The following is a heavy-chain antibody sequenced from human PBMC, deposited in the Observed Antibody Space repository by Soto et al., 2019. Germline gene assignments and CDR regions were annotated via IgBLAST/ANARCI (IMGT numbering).Heavy chain of an antibody. V-gene: IGHV3-9*01. CDR1: GFTFDDYA. CDR2: ISWNSGSI. CDR3: AKLMVRGADYYYMDV. Sequence: GGFLRLSCAASGFTFDDYAMHWVRQAPGKGLEWVSGISWNSGSIGYADSVKGRFTISRDNAKNSLYLQMNSLRAEDTALYYCAKLMVRGADYYYMDVWGKGTTVTVSS. D-gene: IGHD3-10*01. J-gene: IGHJ6*03.